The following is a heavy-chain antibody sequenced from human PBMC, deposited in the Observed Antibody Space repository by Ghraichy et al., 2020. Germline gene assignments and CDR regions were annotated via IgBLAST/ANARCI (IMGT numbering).Heavy chain of an antibody. CDR3: AHSRLYNWNYVDWFDP. CDR2: IYWDDDK. CDR1: GFSLSTSGVG. D-gene: IGHD1-7*01. Sequence: SGPTLVKPTQTLTLTCTFSGFSLSTSGVGVGWIRQPPGKALEWLALIYWDDDKRYSPSLKSRLTITKDTSKNQVVLTMTNMDPVDTATYYCAHSRLYNWNYVDWFDPWGQGTLVTVSS. J-gene: IGHJ5*02. V-gene: IGHV2-5*02.